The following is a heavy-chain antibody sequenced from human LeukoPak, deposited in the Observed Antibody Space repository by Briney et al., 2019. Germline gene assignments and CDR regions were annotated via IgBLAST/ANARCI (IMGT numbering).Heavy chain of an antibody. Sequence: SETLSLTCTVSGGSISSGGYYWSWIRQHPGKGLEWIGYIYYSGSTYYNPSLKSRVTISVDTSKNQFSLKLSSVTAADTAVYYCARGRNSGSYLVFRPYYYGMDVWGQGTTVTVSS. CDR3: ARGRNSGSYLVFRPYYYGMDV. CDR1: GGSISSGGYY. D-gene: IGHD1-26*01. V-gene: IGHV4-31*03. J-gene: IGHJ6*02. CDR2: IYYSGST.